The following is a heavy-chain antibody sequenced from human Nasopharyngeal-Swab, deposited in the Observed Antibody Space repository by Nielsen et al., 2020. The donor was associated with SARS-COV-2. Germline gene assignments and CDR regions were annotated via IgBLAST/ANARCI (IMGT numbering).Heavy chain of an antibody. CDR3: ASHPARGGGGDY. J-gene: IGHJ4*02. CDR2: IYHRGST. Sequence: VREAPGKGLEWGGEIYHRGSTNDNPSLKSRVTISVEKSKNQVSLKLISVTAADTAGYYCASHPARGGGGDYWGQGTLVTVSS. V-gene: IGHV4-4*02. D-gene: IGHD2-15*01.